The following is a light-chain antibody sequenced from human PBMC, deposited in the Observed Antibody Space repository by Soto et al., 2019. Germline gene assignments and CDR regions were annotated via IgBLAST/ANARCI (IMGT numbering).Light chain of an antibody. J-gene: IGLJ2*01. CDR2: DVS. Sequence: QSALTQPASVSGSPGQSITISCTGTSSDVGGYNYVSWYQQHPGKAPKLMIYDVSNRPSGVSNRFSGSKYGNTASLTISGLQAEDEADYYCSSYTSSSTLYVVFGGGTKVTVL. V-gene: IGLV2-14*01. CDR3: SSYTSSSTLYVV. CDR1: SSDVGGYNY.